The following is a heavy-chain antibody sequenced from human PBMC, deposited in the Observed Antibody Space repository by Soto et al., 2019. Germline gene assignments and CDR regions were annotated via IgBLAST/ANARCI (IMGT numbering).Heavy chain of an antibody. V-gene: IGHV3-7*03. D-gene: IGHD4-17*01. CDR1: GFTFSSYW. CDR3: ARDGVRTTAAFDY. CDR2: IKQDGSEK. J-gene: IGHJ4*02. Sequence: LRLSCAASGFTFSSYWMSWVRQAPGKGLEWVANIKQDGSEKYYVDSVKGRFTISRDNAKNSLYLQMNSLRAEDTAVYYCARDGVRTTAAFDYWGQGTLVTVSS.